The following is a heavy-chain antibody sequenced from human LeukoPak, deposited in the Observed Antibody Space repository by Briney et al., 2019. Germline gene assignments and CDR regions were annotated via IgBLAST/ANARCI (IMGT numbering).Heavy chain of an antibody. D-gene: IGHD6-6*01. J-gene: IGHJ3*02. Sequence: GRSLRLSCAASGFTFSSYGMHWVRQAPGKGLEWVAVIWYDGSNKYYADSVKGRFTISRDNSKDTLYLQMNSLRAEDTAVYYCAGDLYSSSPIWGQGTMVTVSS. CDR3: AGDLYSSSPI. CDR2: IWYDGSNK. V-gene: IGHV3-33*01. CDR1: GFTFSSYG.